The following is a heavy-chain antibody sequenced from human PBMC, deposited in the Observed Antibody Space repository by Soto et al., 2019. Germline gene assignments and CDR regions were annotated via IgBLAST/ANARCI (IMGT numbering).Heavy chain of an antibody. CDR1: GGSISSSSYY. J-gene: IGHJ6*02. CDR2: IYYSGST. V-gene: IGHV4-39*01. CDR3: ARRSDLWSGYYFYYYGMDV. D-gene: IGHD3-3*01. Sequence: SETLSLTCTVSGGSISSSSYYWGWIRQPPGKGLEWIGSIYYSGSTYYNPSLKSRVTISVDTSKNQFSLKLSSVTAADTAVYYCARRSDLWSGYYFYYYGMDVWGQGTTVTGSS.